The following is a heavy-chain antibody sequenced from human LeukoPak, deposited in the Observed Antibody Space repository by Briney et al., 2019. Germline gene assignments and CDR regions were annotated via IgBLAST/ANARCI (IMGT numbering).Heavy chain of an antibody. CDR3: ARSWQRSGYLNWFDP. CDR2: IYYSGST. Sequence: SSETLSLTCTVSGGSISSSSYYWGWIRQPPGKGLEWIGSIYYSGSTYYNPSLKSRVTISVDTSKNQFSLKLSSVTAADTAVYYCARSWQRSGYLNWFDPWGQGALVTVSS. CDR1: GGSISSSSYY. V-gene: IGHV4-39*01. D-gene: IGHD3-22*01. J-gene: IGHJ5*02.